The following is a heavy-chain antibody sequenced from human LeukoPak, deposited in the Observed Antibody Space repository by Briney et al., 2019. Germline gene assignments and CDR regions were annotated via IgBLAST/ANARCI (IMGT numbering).Heavy chain of an antibody. CDR1: GFTFSSYA. Sequence: GGSLRLSCAASGFTFSSYAMSWVRQAPGKGLEWVSAISGSGGSTYYADSVKGRFTISRDNSKNTLYLQMNSLRAEDTAVYYCAEERGSWELLSFYYMDVWGKGTTVTVSS. CDR3: AEERGSWELLSFYYMDV. D-gene: IGHD1-26*01. CDR2: ISGSGGST. V-gene: IGHV3-23*01. J-gene: IGHJ6*03.